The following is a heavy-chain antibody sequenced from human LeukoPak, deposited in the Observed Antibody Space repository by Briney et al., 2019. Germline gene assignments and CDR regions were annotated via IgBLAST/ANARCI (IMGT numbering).Heavy chain of an antibody. J-gene: IGHJ6*02. V-gene: IGHV3-30*18. CDR2: ISYDGNKI. Sequence: GRSLRLSCAASGFTFSSYGMHWVRQAPGKGLEWVAVISYDGNKIYYVDSVRGRFTISRDNSKNTLYLQMNSLRAENTAVYHCAKDLSCSGGGCYSRNYYYYGMDVWGQGTTVTVSS. CDR3: AKDLSCSGGGCYSRNYYYYGMDV. CDR1: GFTFSSYG. D-gene: IGHD2-15*01.